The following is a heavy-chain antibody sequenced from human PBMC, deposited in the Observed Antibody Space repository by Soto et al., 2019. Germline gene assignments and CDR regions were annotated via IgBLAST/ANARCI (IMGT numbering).Heavy chain of an antibody. CDR3: ARTRGTANSAFDV. J-gene: IGHJ3*01. CDR2: INPDGSWT. V-gene: IGHV3-74*01. Sequence: EVQLVESGGDVVQSGGSLRLSCVASGFTFRDHWMHWVRQSPGEGLVGVSRINPDGSWTDYADFVEGRFTISRDNAKNTLYLQMYSLRVEDTAIFYCARTRGTANSAFDVWGRGTMVTVS. CDR1: GFTFRDHW. D-gene: IGHD2-21*02.